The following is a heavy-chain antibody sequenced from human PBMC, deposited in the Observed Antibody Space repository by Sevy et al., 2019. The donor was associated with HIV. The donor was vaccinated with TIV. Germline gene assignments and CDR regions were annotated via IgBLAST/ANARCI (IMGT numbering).Heavy chain of an antibody. D-gene: IGHD1-26*01. CDR1: GGSISSINYY. J-gene: IGHJ4*02. CDR2: IYYSGNT. CDR3: ARHRKWEPLKYFFDY. Sequence: SETLSLTCTVSGGSISSINYYWDWIRQSPGKGLEWIGGIYYSGNTYYNPSLKSRVTISVDTSKNQFSLKLSSVTAADTAVYFCARHRKWEPLKYFFDYWGQGTLVTVSS. V-gene: IGHV4-39*01.